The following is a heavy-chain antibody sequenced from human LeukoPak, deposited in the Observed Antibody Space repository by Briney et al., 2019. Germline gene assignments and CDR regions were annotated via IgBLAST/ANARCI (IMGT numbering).Heavy chain of an antibody. CDR3: ARDGISGKTPAYMDV. V-gene: IGHV3-33*01. J-gene: IGHJ6*03. Sequence: PGGSLRLSCAASGFTFTTYGMHWVRQAPGKGLEWVAVIWYDGSDHNLADSVRGRFTISRDNSKNTLFLQMNNLRAEDTAVYYCARDGISGKTPAYMDVWGEGTTVTVSS. CDR1: GFTFTTYG. CDR2: IWYDGSDH. D-gene: IGHD1/OR15-1a*01.